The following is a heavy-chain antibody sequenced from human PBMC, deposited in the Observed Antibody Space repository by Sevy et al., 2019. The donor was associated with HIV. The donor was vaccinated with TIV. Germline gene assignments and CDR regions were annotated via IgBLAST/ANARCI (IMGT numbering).Heavy chain of an antibody. CDR3: ARDRNNYDSSGYPKGIDV. CDR2: SSAYNGTT. J-gene: IGHJ6*02. D-gene: IGHD3-22*01. Sequence: ASVKVSCKASGYTFTRYGISWVRQAPGQGLEWMGWSSAYNGTTNYAQKLQGRVTMTTDTSTSTAYMDLRRLRSDDTAVYYCARDRNNYDSSGYPKGIDVWGHGTTVTVSS. V-gene: IGHV1-18*01. CDR1: GYTFTRYG.